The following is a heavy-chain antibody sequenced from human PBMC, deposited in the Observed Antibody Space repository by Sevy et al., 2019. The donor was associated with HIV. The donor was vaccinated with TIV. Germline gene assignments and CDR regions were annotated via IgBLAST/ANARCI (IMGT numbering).Heavy chain of an antibody. J-gene: IGHJ4*02. CDR3: VRDDRDGYFEY. CDR2: INPDSGGS. CDR1: GYTFTGYY. V-gene: IGHV1-2*02. Sequence: ASVKVSCKASGYTFTGYYMHWVRQAPGQGLQWMGWINPDSGGSKYAPKFQGRVTLTRDTSISTAYMELSRLKSDDTAVYYCVRDDRDGYFEYWGQGTLVTVSS.